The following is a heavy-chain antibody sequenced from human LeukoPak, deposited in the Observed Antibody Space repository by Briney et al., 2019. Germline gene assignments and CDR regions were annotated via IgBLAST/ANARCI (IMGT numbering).Heavy chain of an antibody. Sequence: VASVTVSCKVSGYTLTELSMHWVRQAPGKGLGWMGGFDPEDGETIYAQKFQGRVTMTEDTSTDTAYMELTSLRSEDTAVYYCARASKEWLVHGLYYYYMDVWGKGTTVTISS. CDR1: GYTLTELS. CDR2: FDPEDGET. V-gene: IGHV1-24*01. J-gene: IGHJ6*03. D-gene: IGHD6-19*01. CDR3: ARASKEWLVHGLYYYYMDV.